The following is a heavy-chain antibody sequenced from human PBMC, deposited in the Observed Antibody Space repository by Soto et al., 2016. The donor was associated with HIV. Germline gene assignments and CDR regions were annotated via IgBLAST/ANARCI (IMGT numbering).Heavy chain of an antibody. J-gene: IGHJ3*02. V-gene: IGHV3-21*01. CDR3: ARDFRELVVRGVRRSFDI. CDR2: ISSSSSYI. D-gene: IGHD3-10*01. Sequence: EVQLVESGGGLVKPGGSLRLSCAASGFTFSSYSMNWVRQAPGKGLEWVSSISSSSSYIYYADSVKGRFTISRDNAKNSLYLQMNSLRAEDTAVYYCARDFRELVVRGVRRSFDIVGPRDNGHRLF. CDR1: GFTFSSYS.